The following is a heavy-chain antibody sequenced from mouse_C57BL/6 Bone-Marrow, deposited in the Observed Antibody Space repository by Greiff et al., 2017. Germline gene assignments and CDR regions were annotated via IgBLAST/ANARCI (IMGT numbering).Heavy chain of an antibody. CDR3: ASPGIYYYGSSPAY. V-gene: IGHV1-81*01. Sequence: VQLQQSGAELARPGASVKLSCKASGYTFTRYGISWVKQRTGQGLEWIGEIYPRSGNNYYNEKFKGKATLTADKSSSTAYMELRSLTSEDSAVYFCASPGIYYYGSSPAYWGQGTLVTVSA. D-gene: IGHD1-1*01. J-gene: IGHJ3*01. CDR1: GYTFTRYG. CDR2: IYPRSGNN.